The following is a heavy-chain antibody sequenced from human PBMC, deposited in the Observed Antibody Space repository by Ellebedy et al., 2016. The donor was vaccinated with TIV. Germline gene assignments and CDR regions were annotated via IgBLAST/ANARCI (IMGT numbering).Heavy chain of an antibody. V-gene: IGHV3-7*01. CDR3: ARDLRSGLGDSQTRGAFDI. D-gene: IGHD3-22*01. J-gene: IGHJ3*02. CDR1: GFTFSSYW. Sequence: GESLKISXAASGFTFSSYWMSWVRQAPGKGLEWVANIKQDGSEQYYVDSVKGRFTISRDNAKNSLFLQMNSLRAEDTAVYYCARDLRSGLGDSQTRGAFDIWGQGTMVTVSS. CDR2: IKQDGSEQ.